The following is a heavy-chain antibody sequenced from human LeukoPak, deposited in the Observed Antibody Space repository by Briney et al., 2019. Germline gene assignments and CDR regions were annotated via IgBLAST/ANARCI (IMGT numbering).Heavy chain of an antibody. D-gene: IGHD2-15*01. Sequence: GGSLRLSCVASGFTFSSCPMHWVRQAPGKGLESVSAISGDGITTYYANSVRGRFTISRDNAKNSLYLQMNSLRAEDTAVYYCARDRIFLFDYWGQGTLVTVSS. CDR1: GFTFSSCP. V-gene: IGHV3-64*01. CDR3: ARDRIFLFDY. CDR2: ISGDGITT. J-gene: IGHJ4*02.